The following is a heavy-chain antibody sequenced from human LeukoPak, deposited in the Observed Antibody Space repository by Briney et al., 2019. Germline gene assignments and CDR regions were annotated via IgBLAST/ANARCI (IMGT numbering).Heavy chain of an antibody. D-gene: IGHD2-15*01. CDR2: INPSGGST. V-gene: IGHV1-46*01. J-gene: IGHJ3*02. Sequence: GASVTVSCKASGYTFTSYYMHWVRQAPGQGLEWMGIINPSGGSTSYAQKFQGRVTMTRDTSTSTVYMELSSLRSEDTAVYYCAGPRYCSGGSCYDAFDIWGQGTMVTVSS. CDR3: AGPRYCSGGSCYDAFDI. CDR1: GYTFTSYY.